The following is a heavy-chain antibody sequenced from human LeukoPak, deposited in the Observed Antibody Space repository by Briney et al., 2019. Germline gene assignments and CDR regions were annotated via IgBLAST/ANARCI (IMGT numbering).Heavy chain of an antibody. CDR3: AGGNAMDV. CDR2: IKKDGSGI. Sequence: QAGGSLRLSCAVSGFPFSNSWMYWVRQAPGEGLEGVANIKKDGSGISYVESVKGRFIISRDNSRNSLYLQMNSLKVEDTAVYFCAGGNAMDVWGKGTAVTVYS. CDR1: GFPFSNSW. V-gene: IGHV3-7*03. J-gene: IGHJ6*04.